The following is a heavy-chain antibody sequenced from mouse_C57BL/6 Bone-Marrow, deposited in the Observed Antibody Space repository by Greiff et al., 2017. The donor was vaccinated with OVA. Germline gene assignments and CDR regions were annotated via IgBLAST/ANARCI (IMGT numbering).Heavy chain of an antibody. CDR3: ARCGYYAMDD. CDR1: GYTFTDYY. CDR2: INPYNGGT. J-gene: IGHJ4*01. Sequence: EVQLQQSGPVLVKPGASVKMSCKASGYTFTDYYMNWVKQSHGKSLEWIGVINPYNGGTSYNQKFKGKATLTVDKSSSTAYMELNSLTSEDSAVYYCARCGYYAMDDWGQGTSVTVSS. V-gene: IGHV1-19*01.